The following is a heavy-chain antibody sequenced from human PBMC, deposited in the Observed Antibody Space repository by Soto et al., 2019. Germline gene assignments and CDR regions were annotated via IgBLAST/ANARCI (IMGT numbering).Heavy chain of an antibody. D-gene: IGHD3-10*01. CDR2: IFHTGGT. V-gene: IGHV4-4*02. CDR3: ASRRSRFGELYNY. CDR1: SVSINITKW. J-gene: IGHJ4*02. Sequence: SETLSLTCAVSSVSINITKWWGWVRQPPGKGLEWIGEIFHTGGTNYNPSLKSRVTISVDRSRNQFSLKLKSVTAADTAVYYCASRRSRFGELYNYWGQGTLVTVSS.